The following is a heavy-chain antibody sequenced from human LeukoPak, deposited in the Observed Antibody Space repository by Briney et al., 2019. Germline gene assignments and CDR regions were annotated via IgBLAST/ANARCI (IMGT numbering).Heavy chain of an antibody. Sequence: PGGTLRLSCAASGFTFRTSGMNWVRQAPGKGLEWVSYISSSGTTISYAQSVKGRFTITRDNAQNSLTLHMNTLRSDDTAVYYCARLPYYDILTGYGDYWGQGTLVTVSS. CDR1: GFTFRTSG. D-gene: IGHD3-9*01. J-gene: IGHJ4*02. V-gene: IGHV3-48*01. CDR2: ISSSGTTI. CDR3: ARLPYYDILTGYGDY.